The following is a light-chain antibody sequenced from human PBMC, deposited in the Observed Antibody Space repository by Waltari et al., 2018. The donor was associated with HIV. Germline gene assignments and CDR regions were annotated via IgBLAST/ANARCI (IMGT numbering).Light chain of an antibody. V-gene: IGKV4-1*01. J-gene: IGKJ4*01. CDR3: QQFSLSPPLT. CDR1: QSLLYGSNNKNR. CDR2: WAS. Sequence: DIVMTQSPDSLSVSLGERATINCKSSQSLLYGSNNKNRLAWYQQRPGQPPKLLISWASTRESGVPDRFSGSGSGTDFTLNINSLQAEDVAVYYCQQFSLSPPLTFGGGTKVEIK.